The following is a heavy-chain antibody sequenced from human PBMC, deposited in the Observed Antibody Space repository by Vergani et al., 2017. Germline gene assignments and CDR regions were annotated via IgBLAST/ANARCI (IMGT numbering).Heavy chain of an antibody. CDR2: INPNSGGT. J-gene: IGHJ5*02. V-gene: IGHV1-2*02. Sequence: QVQLVQSGAEVKKPGSSVKVSCKASGYTFTGYYMHWARQAPGQGLEWMGWINPNSGGTNYAQKFQGRVTMTRDTSISTAYMELSRLRSDDTAMYYCARGAYSSSWYNWFDPWGQGTLVTVSS. CDR1: GYTFTGYY. D-gene: IGHD6-13*01. CDR3: ARGAYSSSWYNWFDP.